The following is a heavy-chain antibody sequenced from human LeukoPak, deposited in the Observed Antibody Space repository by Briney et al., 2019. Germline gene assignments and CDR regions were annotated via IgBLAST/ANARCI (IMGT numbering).Heavy chain of an antibody. Sequence: PSQTLSLTCTVSGDSISSKSYYWSWIRQPAGKGLEWIGRIYTSGSTDYNPSLKSRVTISRDTSKNEFSLILSSLTAADTAVYYCARDSPPAYCSSGSCYFDSWGQGTLVTVSS. J-gene: IGHJ4*02. CDR3: ARDSPPAYCSSGSCYFDS. D-gene: IGHD2-15*01. V-gene: IGHV4-61*02. CDR1: GDSISSKSYY. CDR2: IYTSGST.